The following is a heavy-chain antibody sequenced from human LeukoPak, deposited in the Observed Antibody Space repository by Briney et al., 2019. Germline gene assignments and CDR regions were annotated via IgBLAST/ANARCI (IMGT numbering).Heavy chain of an antibody. D-gene: IGHD4-17*01. CDR2: VNSDGSHT. Sequence: GTSLRLSCAASGFVFGSYWMHWVRQAPGKGLVWVSRVNSDGSHTTYADSVKGRFTISRDNAKKMVYLEMHSLRAGDTAIYYCARVAHDYVDSGPDYWGQGTLVSVSS. V-gene: IGHV3-74*01. J-gene: IGHJ4*02. CDR1: GFVFGSYW. CDR3: ARVAHDYVDSGPDY.